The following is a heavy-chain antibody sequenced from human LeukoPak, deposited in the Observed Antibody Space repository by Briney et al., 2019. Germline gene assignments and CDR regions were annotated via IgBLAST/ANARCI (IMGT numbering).Heavy chain of an antibody. CDR1: GGSFSGYY. CDR2: INHSGST. Sequence: PSETLSLTCAVYGGSFSGYYWSWIRQPPGKGLEWIGEINHSGSTNYNPSLKSRVTISVDTSKNQFSLKLSSVTAADTAVYYCARDKSRTYGTADAFDIWGQGTMVTVSS. V-gene: IGHV4-34*01. J-gene: IGHJ3*02. CDR3: ARDKSRTYGTADAFDI. D-gene: IGHD3-10*01.